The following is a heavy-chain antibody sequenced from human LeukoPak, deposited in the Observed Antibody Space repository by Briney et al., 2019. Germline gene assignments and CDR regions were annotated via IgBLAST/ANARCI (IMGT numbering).Heavy chain of an antibody. CDR1: GGSISSYY. Sequence: SETLSLTCTVSGGSISSYYWSWIRQPPGKGLEWIGYIYYSGSTNYNPSLKSRVTISVDTSKNQFSLKLSSVTAADTAVYYCARTRPGSYCHYFDYWGQGTLVTVSS. CDR3: ARTRPGSYCHYFDY. V-gene: IGHV4-59*01. J-gene: IGHJ4*02. CDR2: IYYSGST. D-gene: IGHD5-18*01.